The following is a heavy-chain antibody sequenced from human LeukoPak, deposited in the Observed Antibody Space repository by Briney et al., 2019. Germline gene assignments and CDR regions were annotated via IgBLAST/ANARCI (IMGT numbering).Heavy chain of an antibody. V-gene: IGHV1-18*01. J-gene: IGHJ5*02. D-gene: IGHD4-17*01. Sequence: ASVKVSCKASGNTFTSYAITWVRQAPGQGLEWMGWISAYNGNTNYAQKLQGRVTMTTDTSTSTAYMELRSLRSDDTAVYYCARPIYGDYSNWFDPWGQGTLVTVSS. CDR1: GNTFTSYA. CDR3: ARPIYGDYSNWFDP. CDR2: ISAYNGNT.